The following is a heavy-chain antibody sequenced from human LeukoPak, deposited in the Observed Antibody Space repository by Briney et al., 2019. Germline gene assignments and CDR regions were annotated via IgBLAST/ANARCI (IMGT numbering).Heavy chain of an antibody. CDR2: ISSSSSYI. Sequence: GGSLRLSCAASGFTFSSYWMHWVRQAPGKGLEWVSSISSSSSYIYYADSVKGRFTISRDNAKNSLYLQMNSLRAEDTAVYYCARDLVGIAAAGTSIDYWGQGTLVTVSS. V-gene: IGHV3-21*04. D-gene: IGHD6-13*01. CDR3: ARDLVGIAAAGTSIDY. J-gene: IGHJ4*02. CDR1: GFTFSSYW.